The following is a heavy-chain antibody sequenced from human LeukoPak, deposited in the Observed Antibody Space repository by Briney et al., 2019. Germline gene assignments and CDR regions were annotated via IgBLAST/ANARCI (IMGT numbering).Heavy chain of an antibody. V-gene: IGHV1-8*03. CDR1: GYTFTSYD. Sequence: GASVKVSCKASGYTFTSYDINWVRQATGQGLEWMGWMNPTSGNTGYAQKFQGRGTITRNTSISTACMELSSLRSEDTAVYYCARAQAFSYYYYFMDVWGKGTTVTVSS. CDR2: MNPTSGNT. CDR3: ARAQAFSYYYYFMDV. D-gene: IGHD3-3*01. J-gene: IGHJ6*03.